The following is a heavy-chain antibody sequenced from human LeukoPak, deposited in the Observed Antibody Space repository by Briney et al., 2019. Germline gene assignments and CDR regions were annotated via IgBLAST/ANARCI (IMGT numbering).Heavy chain of an antibody. V-gene: IGHV3-53*01. Sequence: GGSLRLSCAASGFTLSSNYMSWVRQAPGKGREWVSDIYSGGSTYYADSVKARFTISRDNSKNTLYLQMNSLRAEDTAVYYCARGYSYGHFDYWGQGTLVTVSS. D-gene: IGHD5-18*01. J-gene: IGHJ4*02. CDR3: ARGYSYGHFDY. CDR2: IYSGGST. CDR1: GFTLSSNY.